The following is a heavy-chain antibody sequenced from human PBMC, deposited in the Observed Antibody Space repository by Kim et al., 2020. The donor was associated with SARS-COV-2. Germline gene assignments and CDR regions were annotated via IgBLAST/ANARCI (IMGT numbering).Heavy chain of an antibody. CDR3: ASLGGRYCSSTSCSKDFDY. D-gene: IGHD2-2*01. J-gene: IGHJ4*02. CDR1: GGSISSSSYY. CDR2: IYYSGST. Sequence: SETLSLTCTVSGGSISSSSYYWGWIRQPPGKGLEWIGSIYYSGSTYYNPSLKSRVTISVDTSKNQFSLKLSSVTAADTAVYYCASLGGRYCSSTSCSKDFDYWGQGTLVTVSS. V-gene: IGHV4-39*01.